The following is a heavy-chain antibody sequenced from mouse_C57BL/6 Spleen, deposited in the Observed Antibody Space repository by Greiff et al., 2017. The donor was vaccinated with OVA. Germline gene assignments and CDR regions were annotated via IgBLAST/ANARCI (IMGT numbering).Heavy chain of an antibody. CDR2: IAPSDSYT. CDR1: GYTFTSYW. D-gene: IGHD1-1*01. Sequence: VQLQQPGAELVMPGASVKLSCKASGYTFTSYWMHWVKQRPGPGLEWIGEIAPSDSYTNYNQQVKGKSTLNVDKSSSTAYMPLSSLSSEDSAVFYCARPIYSYGSSPLWYFDVWGTGTTVTVSS. V-gene: IGHV1-69*01. CDR3: ARPIYSYGSSPLWYFDV. J-gene: IGHJ1*03.